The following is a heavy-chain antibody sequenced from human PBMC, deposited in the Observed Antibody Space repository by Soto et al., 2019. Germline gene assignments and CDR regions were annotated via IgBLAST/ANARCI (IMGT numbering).Heavy chain of an antibody. V-gene: IGHV4-30-4*01. CDR2: IYDGGRT. CDR1: GGSISTVDYW. CDR3: ARGPSGDKVDS. Sequence: QVQLQESGPGLVKPSQTLSLTCTVSGGSISTVDYWWSWIRQSPDMGLEWIGHIYDGGRTYNNPSLESRVTMSVDTSKSQLSLTLNSVSAADTAVYYCARGPSGDKVDSWGQGTLVTVSS. D-gene: IGHD7-27*01. J-gene: IGHJ4*02.